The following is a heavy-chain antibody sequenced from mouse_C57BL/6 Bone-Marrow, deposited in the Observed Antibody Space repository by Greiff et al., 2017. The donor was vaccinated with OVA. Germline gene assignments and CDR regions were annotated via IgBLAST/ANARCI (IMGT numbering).Heavy chain of an antibody. CDR2: IWSDGST. Sequence: VKLMESGPGLVAPSQSLSITCTVSGFSLTSYGVHWVRQPPGKGLEWLVVIWSDGSTTYNSALKSRLGISKDNSKSQVFLKMNSLQTDDTAMYYCARQGSFHWYFDVWGTGTTVTVSS. CDR3: ARQGSFHWYFDV. V-gene: IGHV2-6-1*01. J-gene: IGHJ1*03. CDR1: GFSLTSYG.